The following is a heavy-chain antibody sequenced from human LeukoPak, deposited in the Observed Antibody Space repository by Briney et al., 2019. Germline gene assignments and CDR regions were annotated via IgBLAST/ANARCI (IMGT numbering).Heavy chain of an antibody. J-gene: IGHJ4*02. CDR1: GFTFSSYD. CDR3: AERVTYYYESSGYYHFDY. CDR2: IGTAGGT. V-gene: IGHV3-13*01. D-gene: IGHD3-22*01. Sequence: GGSLRLSCAASGFTFSSYDMHWVRQATGKGLEWVSAIGTAGGTYYPGSVKGRFTISRENAKNSLYLQMNSLRAGDTAVYYCAERVTYYYESSGYYHFDYWGQGTLVTVSS.